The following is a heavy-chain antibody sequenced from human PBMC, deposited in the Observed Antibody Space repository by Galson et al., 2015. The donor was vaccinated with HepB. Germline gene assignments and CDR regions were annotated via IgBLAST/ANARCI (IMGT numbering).Heavy chain of an antibody. CDR1: GYIFTGYY. V-gene: IGHV1-2*06. CDR2: INPNSGGT. CDR3: ARVYYYGSGSYSAFDY. J-gene: IGHJ4*02. D-gene: IGHD3-10*01. Sequence: SVKVSCKASGYIFTGYYVHWARQAPGQGLEWMGRINPNSGGTKYAQKFQGRVTMTRDTSISTAYMELSRLRSDDTAVFYCARVYYYGSGSYSAFDYWGQGTLVTVSS.